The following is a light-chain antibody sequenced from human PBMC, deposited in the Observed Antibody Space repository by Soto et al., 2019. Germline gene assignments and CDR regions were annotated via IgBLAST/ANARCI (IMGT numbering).Light chain of an antibody. CDR2: KAS. V-gene: IGKV1-5*03. CDR1: QTISSW. CDR3: QQFNTPPCP. J-gene: IGKJ1*01. Sequence: DIQMTQSPSTLSGSVGDRVTITCRASQTISSWLAWYQQKPGKAPKLLIYKASTLKSGVPSRFSGNGSGTEFTLTFSSLQPDDFATYYCQQFNTPPCPFGQGTKVDI.